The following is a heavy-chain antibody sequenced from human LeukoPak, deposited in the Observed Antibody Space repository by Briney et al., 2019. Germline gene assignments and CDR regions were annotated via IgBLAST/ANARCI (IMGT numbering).Heavy chain of an antibody. Sequence: GGSLRLSCAASGCTFSSYDMHWVRQATGKGLEWVSAIGTAGDTYYPGSVKGRFTISRENAKNSLYLQMNSLRAGDTAVYYCARMLYCSSTSCYGATTSYYYGMDVWGQGTTVTVSS. CDR2: IGTAGDT. V-gene: IGHV3-13*01. CDR1: GCTFSSYD. D-gene: IGHD2-2*01. CDR3: ARMLYCSSTSCYGATTSYYYGMDV. J-gene: IGHJ6*02.